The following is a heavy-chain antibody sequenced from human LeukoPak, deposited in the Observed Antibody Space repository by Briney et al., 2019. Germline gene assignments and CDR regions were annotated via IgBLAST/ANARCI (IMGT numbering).Heavy chain of an antibody. J-gene: IGHJ6*04. CDR1: GYTFTCYY. D-gene: IGHD5-12*01. V-gene: IGHV1-2*02. CDR3: ARVYSGYDKNYYYGMDV. Sequence: ASVKVSCKASGYTFTCYYMHWVRQAPGQGLEWMGWINPNSGGTNYAQKFQGRVTMTRDTSIGTAYMELSRLRSDDTAVYYCARVYSGYDKNYYYGMDVWGKGTTVTVSS. CDR2: INPNSGGT.